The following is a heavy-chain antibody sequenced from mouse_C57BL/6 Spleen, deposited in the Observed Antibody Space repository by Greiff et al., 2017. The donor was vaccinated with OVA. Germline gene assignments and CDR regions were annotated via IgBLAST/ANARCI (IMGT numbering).Heavy chain of an antibody. D-gene: IGHD2-1*01. Sequence: VQLKESGGGLVKPGGSLKLSCAASGFTFSDYGMHWVRQAPEKGLEWVAYISRGSSTIYYADTLQGRFTISRDNAKTTLFLQMTSLRSEDTAMYYCARDALLHFDDWGKGTTLTVSS. CDR2: ISRGSSTI. V-gene: IGHV5-17*01. J-gene: IGHJ2*01. CDR1: GFTFSDYG. CDR3: ARDALLHFDD.